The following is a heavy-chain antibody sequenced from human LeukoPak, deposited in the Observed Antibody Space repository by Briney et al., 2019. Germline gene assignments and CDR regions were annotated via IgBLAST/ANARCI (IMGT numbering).Heavy chain of an antibody. Sequence: ASVKVSCKASGGTFSSYAISWVRQAPGQGLEWMGGIVPIFGTANYAQKFQGRVTITAGESTSTAYMELSSLRSEDTAVYYCARVSGYWFDPWGQGTLVTVSS. CDR2: IVPIFGTA. V-gene: IGHV1-69*13. J-gene: IGHJ5*02. D-gene: IGHD3-22*01. CDR3: ARVSGYWFDP. CDR1: GGTFSSYA.